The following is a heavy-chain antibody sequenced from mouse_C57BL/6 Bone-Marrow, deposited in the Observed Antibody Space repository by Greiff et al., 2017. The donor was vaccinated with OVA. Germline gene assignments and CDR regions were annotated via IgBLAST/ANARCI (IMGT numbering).Heavy chain of an antibody. CDR3: ARRAYYSNFLWYFDV. CDR1: GFTFSDYG. V-gene: IGHV5-17*01. Sequence: EVQVVESGGGLVKPGGSLKLSCAASGFTFSDYGMHWVRQAPEKGLEWVAYISSGSSTIYYADTVKGRFTISRDNAKNTLFLQMTSLRSEDTAMYYCARRAYYSNFLWYFDVWGTGTTVTVAS. D-gene: IGHD2-5*01. CDR2: ISSGSSTI. J-gene: IGHJ1*03.